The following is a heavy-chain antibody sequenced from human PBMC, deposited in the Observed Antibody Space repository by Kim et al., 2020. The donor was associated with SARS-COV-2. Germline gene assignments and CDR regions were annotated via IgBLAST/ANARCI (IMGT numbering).Heavy chain of an antibody. CDR2: YFKDGTT. D-gene: IGHD2-2*01. Sequence: SETLSLTCSVSGDSITTSEFYWSWIRQPAGKRPEWIGRYFKDGTTDYKPSLMGRVTISADTSKNQVSLSLVSVTAADTAVYYCAGDRGPIPYWLDPGGPGIRVTVPP. J-gene: IGHJ5*02. CDR1: GDSITTSEFY. CDR3: AGDRGPIPYWLDP. V-gene: IGHV4-61*02.